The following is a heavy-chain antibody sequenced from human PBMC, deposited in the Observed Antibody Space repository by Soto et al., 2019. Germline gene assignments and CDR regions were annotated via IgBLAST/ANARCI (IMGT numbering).Heavy chain of an antibody. CDR3: ARRGDEIYNYGSYYHGMDV. J-gene: IGHJ6*02. D-gene: IGHD5-18*01. CDR2: SYPGDSDT. Sequence: GESLKISCKGSGYRFTSYWIGWVRQMPGKGLEWMGISYPGDSDTRYNPSFQGQVTISADKSINTAYLQWSSLKASDTAIYYCARRGDEIYNYGSYYHGMDVWGQGTTVTVSS. V-gene: IGHV5-51*01. CDR1: GYRFTSYW.